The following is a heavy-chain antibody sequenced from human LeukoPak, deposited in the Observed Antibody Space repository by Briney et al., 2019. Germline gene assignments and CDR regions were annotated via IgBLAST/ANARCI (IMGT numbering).Heavy chain of an antibody. Sequence: GESLKISCKGSGYSFTSYWIGWVRQMPGKGLEWMGIIYPGDSDTRYSPSFQGQVTISADKSISAAYLQWSSLKASDTAMYYCARPAAAGNYYYYGMDVWGQGTTVTVSS. CDR1: GYSFTSYW. CDR2: IYPGDSDT. J-gene: IGHJ6*02. D-gene: IGHD6-13*01. CDR3: ARPAAAGNYYYYGMDV. V-gene: IGHV5-51*01.